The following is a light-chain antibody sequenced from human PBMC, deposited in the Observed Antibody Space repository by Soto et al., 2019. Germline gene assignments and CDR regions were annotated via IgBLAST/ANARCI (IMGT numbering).Light chain of an antibody. CDR2: GAS. J-gene: IGKJ1*01. CDR3: QQYGSSPTWT. CDR1: QSVSSSY. Sequence: EIVLTQSPGTLSLSPGERATLSCRASQSVSSSYLAWYQQKPGQAPRLRIYGASSRATGIPDRLSGSGSGTDFTLTISRLEREDFAVYYCQQYGSSPTWTFGQGTKVEI. V-gene: IGKV3-20*01.